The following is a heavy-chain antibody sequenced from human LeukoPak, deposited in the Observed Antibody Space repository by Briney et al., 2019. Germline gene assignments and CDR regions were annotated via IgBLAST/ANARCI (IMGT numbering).Heavy chain of an antibody. Sequence: GGSLRLSCAASGFTFSSYSMNWVRQAPGKGLEWVSSISSSSSYIYYADSVKGRLTISRDNAKNSLYLQMNSLRAEDTAVYYCARDSSREWLGNAFDIWGQGTMVTVSS. V-gene: IGHV3-21*01. CDR2: ISSSSSYI. CDR1: GFTFSSYS. CDR3: ARDSSREWLGNAFDI. D-gene: IGHD3-3*01. J-gene: IGHJ3*02.